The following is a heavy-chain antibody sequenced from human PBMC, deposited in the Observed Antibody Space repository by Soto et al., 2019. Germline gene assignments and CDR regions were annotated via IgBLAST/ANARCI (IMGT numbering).Heavy chain of an antibody. V-gene: IGHV1-18*01. CDR3: ARDRSGYCGGDCYPDY. J-gene: IGHJ4*02. CDR2: ISAYNGNT. Sequence: ASVKVSCKASGYTFTSYGISWVRQAPGQGLEWMGWISAYNGNTNHAQKLQGRVTMTTDTSTGTAYMELRSLGSDDTAVYYCARDRSGYCGGDCYPDYWGQGTLVTVSS. CDR1: GYTFTSYG. D-gene: IGHD2-21*01.